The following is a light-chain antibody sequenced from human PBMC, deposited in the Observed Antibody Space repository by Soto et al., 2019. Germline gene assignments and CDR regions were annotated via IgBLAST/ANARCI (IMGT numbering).Light chain of an antibody. Sequence: EIVMTQSPATLSVSPGERATLSCRASQSVSSDLAWYQQKPGQAPRLLMYGASARATGIPARFSGSWSGTEFTLTISSLQSEDSAVYYCQQRSNWPPSFGQGTRLEIK. CDR2: GAS. CDR3: QQRSNWPPS. J-gene: IGKJ5*01. V-gene: IGKV3-15*01. CDR1: QSVSSD.